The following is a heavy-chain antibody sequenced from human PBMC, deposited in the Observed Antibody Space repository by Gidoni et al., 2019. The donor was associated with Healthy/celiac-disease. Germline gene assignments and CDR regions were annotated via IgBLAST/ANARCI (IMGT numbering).Heavy chain of an antibody. J-gene: IGHJ4*02. V-gene: IGHV1-69*04. D-gene: IGHD6-13*01. CDR2: IIPILGIA. CDR1: GGTFSSYA. Sequence: QVQLVQSGAEVKKPGSSVKVSCKASGGTFSSYAISWVRQAPGQGLEWMGRIIPILGIANYAQKFQGRVTITADKSTSTAYMELSSLRSKDTAVYYCAREETGPIAAAGYFDYWGQGTLVTVSS. CDR3: AREETGPIAAAGYFDY.